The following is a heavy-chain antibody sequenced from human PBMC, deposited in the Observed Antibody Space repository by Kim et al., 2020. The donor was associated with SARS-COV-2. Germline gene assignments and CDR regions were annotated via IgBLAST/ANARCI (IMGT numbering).Heavy chain of an antibody. CDR1: GYTFTSYG. J-gene: IGHJ6*02. CDR2: ISAYNGNT. V-gene: IGHV1-18*04. Sequence: ASVKVSCKASGYTFTSYGISWVRQAPGQGLEWMGWISAYNGNTNYAQKLQGRVTMTTDTSTSTAYMELRSLRSDDTAVYYCARDGGDYGDYGRYYYYGMDVWGQGTTVTVSS. CDR3: ARDGGDYGDYGRYYYYGMDV. D-gene: IGHD4-17*01.